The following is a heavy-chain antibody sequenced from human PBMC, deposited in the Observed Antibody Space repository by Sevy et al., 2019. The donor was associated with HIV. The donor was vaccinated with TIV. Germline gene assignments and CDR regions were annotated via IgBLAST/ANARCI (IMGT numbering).Heavy chain of an antibody. CDR2: IKQDGSEK. D-gene: IGHD2-15*01. Sequence: GGSLRLSCAASGFTFSSYWMSWVRQAPGKGLEWVANIKQDGSEKYYVDSVKGRFTISRDNAKNSLYLQMNSLRAEDTAVYYCARNYRYCSGGSCCFFDYWGQGTLVTVSS. CDR3: ARNYRYCSGGSCCFFDY. J-gene: IGHJ4*02. CDR1: GFTFSSYW. V-gene: IGHV3-7*01.